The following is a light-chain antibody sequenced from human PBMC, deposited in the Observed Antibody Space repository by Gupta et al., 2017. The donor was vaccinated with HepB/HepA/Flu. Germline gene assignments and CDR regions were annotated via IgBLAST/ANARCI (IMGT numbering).Light chain of an antibody. CDR3: CSYAGNYTFL. CDR2: DVT. V-gene: IGLV2-11*01. J-gene: IGLJ2*01. Sequence: SALTQPRSVSGSPGQAVTISCTGTRSDVGGTISDLGVYNYASWYQRRPGKVPKLMIYDVTKRPSGVPDRFSGARSGNTASLTISGLQVEDEADYYCCSYAGNYTFLIAGGTKLTV. CDR1: RSDVGGTISDLGVYNY.